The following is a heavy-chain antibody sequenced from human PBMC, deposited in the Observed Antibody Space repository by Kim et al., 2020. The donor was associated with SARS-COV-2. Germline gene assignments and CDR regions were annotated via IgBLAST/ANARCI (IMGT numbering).Heavy chain of an antibody. CDR1: GGSISSSGYY. CDR3: ARHSRRGGVRFQARDGFDI. J-gene: IGHJ3*02. D-gene: IGHD3-3*01. CDR2: IYYTGNT. Sequence: SETLSLTCTVSGGSISSSGYYWGWIRQPPGKGLEWVGSIYYTGNTYYNPSLKSRVTISVDTSRNQFSLKLSSVTAADTAIYHCARHSRRGGVRFQARDGFDIWGQGTMVTVSS. V-gene: IGHV4-39*01.